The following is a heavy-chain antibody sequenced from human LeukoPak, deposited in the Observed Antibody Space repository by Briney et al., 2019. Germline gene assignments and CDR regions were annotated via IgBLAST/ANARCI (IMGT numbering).Heavy chain of an antibody. D-gene: IGHD3-10*01. CDR2: ISSSGSTI. CDR3: ASRNTYGSS. Sequence: GGSLRLSCAASGFTFSSYEMNWVRQAPGKGLEWVSYISSSGSTIYYADSVKGRFTISRDNAKNSLYLQMNSLRAEDTAVYCCASRNTYGSSWRQGTLVTVSS. J-gene: IGHJ4*02. CDR1: GFTFSSYE. V-gene: IGHV3-48*03.